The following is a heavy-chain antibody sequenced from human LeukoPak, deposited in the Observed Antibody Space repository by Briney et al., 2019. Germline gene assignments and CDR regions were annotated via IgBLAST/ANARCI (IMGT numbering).Heavy chain of an antibody. CDR3: ARGYDVLTSQDYFDY. CDR1: GGSISSSSYY. Sequence: SETLSLTCTVSGGSISSSSYYWGWIRQPPGKGLEWIGSIYYSGHSYYNPSLKSRVTISLDRSKNQFSLKLSSVTAADTAVYYCARGYDVLTSQDYFDYWGQGTLVTVSS. CDR2: IYYSGHS. V-gene: IGHV4-39*07. J-gene: IGHJ4*02. D-gene: IGHD3-9*01.